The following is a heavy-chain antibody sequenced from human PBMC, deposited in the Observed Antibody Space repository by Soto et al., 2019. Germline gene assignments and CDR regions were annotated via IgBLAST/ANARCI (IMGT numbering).Heavy chain of an antibody. V-gene: IGHV3-30*19. J-gene: IGHJ6*02. Sequence: GGSLGLSCAASGFRFSGCVRHWVRQAPGRGLEWVAVISYDGSNKYYADSVKGRFTISRDNSKNTLYLQMNSLRAEDTAVYYCAREEVTISGVVIIGYGMDVWSQGTTVTVSS. CDR3: AREEVTISGVVIIGYGMDV. CDR2: ISYDGSNK. CDR1: GFRFSGCV. D-gene: IGHD3-3*01.